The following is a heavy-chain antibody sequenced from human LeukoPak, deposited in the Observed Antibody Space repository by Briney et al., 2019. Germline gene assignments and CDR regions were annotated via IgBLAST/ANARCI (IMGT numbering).Heavy chain of an antibody. D-gene: IGHD2-15*01. V-gene: IGHV4-34*01. CDR1: GGSFSGYY. J-gene: IGHJ3*02. Sequence: SGTLSLTCAVYGGSFSGYYWSWIRQPPGKGLEWIGEINHSGSTNYNPSLKSRVTISVDTSKNQFSLKLSSVTAADTAVYYCARKLPPRPRYYSGGSCYLCAFDIWGQGTMVTVSS. CDR2: INHSGST. CDR3: ARKLPPRPRYYSGGSCYLCAFDI.